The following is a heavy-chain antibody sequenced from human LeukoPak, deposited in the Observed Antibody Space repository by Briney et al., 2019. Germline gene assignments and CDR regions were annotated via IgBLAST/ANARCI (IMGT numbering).Heavy chain of an antibody. Sequence: SQTLSLTCTVSGGSISSGGYYWSWIRQPPGKGLEWIGYIYHSGSTYYNPSLKSRVTISVDRSKNQFSLKLSSVTAADTAVYYCAREATYFYDSKADFDIWGQGTMVTVSS. CDR3: AREATYFYDSKADFDI. J-gene: IGHJ3*02. CDR2: IYHSGST. D-gene: IGHD5/OR15-5a*01. V-gene: IGHV4-30-2*01. CDR1: GGSISSGGYY.